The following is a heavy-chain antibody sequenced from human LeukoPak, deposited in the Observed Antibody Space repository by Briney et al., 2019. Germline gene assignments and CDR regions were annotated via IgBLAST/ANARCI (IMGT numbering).Heavy chain of an antibody. CDR1: VFTFSRYW. D-gene: IGHD5-18*01. Sequence: PGGSLRLSCAASVFTFSRYWMSWVRQAPGKGLEGVANIKQDGSEKYYVDSVKGRFTISRDNAKNSLSLKMNSLRAEDTAVYYCARDLYSYGYYYYGMDVWGQGTTVTVSS. J-gene: IGHJ6*02. V-gene: IGHV3-7*01. CDR3: ARDLYSYGYYYYGMDV. CDR2: IKQDGSEK.